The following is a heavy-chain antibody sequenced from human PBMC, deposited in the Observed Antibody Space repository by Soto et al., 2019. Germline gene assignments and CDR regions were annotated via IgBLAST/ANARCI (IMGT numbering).Heavy chain of an antibody. D-gene: IGHD4-17*01. CDR2: ISYDGSNK. Sequence: LRLSCAASGFTFSSYGMHWVRQAPGKGLEWVAVISYDGSNKYYADSVKGRFTISRDNSKNTLYLQMNSLRAEDTAVYYCAGYGGKSVFDYWGQGTLVTVSS. CDR3: AGYGGKSVFDY. J-gene: IGHJ4*02. V-gene: IGHV3-30*03. CDR1: GFTFSSYG.